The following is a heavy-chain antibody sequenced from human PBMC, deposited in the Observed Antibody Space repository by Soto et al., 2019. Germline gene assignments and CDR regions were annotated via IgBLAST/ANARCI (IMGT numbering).Heavy chain of an antibody. D-gene: IGHD6-19*01. CDR1: SGSISSSNW. J-gene: IGHJ5*02. V-gene: IGHV4-4*02. CDR2: IYHSGST. CDR3: ARVLIAVAGSANWFDP. Sequence: SETLSLTCAVSSGSISSSNWWSWVRQPPGKGLEWIGEIYHSGSTNYNPSLKSRVTISVDKSKNQFSLKLSSVTAADTAVYYCARVLIAVAGSANWFDPWGQGTLVTVSS.